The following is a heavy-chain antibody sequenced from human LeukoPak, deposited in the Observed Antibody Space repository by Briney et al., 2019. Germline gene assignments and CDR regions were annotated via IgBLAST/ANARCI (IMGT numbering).Heavy chain of an antibody. V-gene: IGHV3-21*01. D-gene: IGHD2-2*01. CDR1: GFTFSSYS. J-gene: IGHJ5*02. Sequence: GGSLRLSCAASGFTFSSYSMNWVRQAPGKGLEWVSCISSSSSYIYYADSVKGRFTISRDNAKNSLYLQMNSLRAEDTAVYYCAREEGTYCSSTSCNLSTAWGQGTLVTVSS. CDR2: ISSSSSYI. CDR3: AREEGTYCSSTSCNLSTA.